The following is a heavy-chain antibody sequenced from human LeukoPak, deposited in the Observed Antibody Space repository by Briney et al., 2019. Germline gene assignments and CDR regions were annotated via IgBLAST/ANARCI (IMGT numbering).Heavy chain of an antibody. J-gene: IGHJ5*02. D-gene: IGHD2-15*01. Sequence: PSETLSLTCAVSTYPISSGYYWGWVRQPPGKGLEWIGSIYHSGTTYYNPSLKSRVTISVDTSKNQFSLKLNSETAADTAVYYCVRPGYCSGGSCYWFDPWGQGTLVTVSS. CDR3: VRPGYCSGGSCYWFDP. V-gene: IGHV4-38-2*01. CDR1: TYPISSGYY. CDR2: IYHSGTT.